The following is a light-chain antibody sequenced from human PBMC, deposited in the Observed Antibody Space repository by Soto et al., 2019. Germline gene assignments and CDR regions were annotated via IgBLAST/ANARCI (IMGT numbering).Light chain of an antibody. J-gene: IGKJ4*01. Sequence: EIVLTQSPATLSLSPGERATLSCRASQSVSSYLAWYQQKPGQAPRLLIYDASNRATGIPARFSGSGSGTDFTLTISSLEPEDFAVYYFQQRSNWPPQTFGGGTKVEIK. CDR1: QSVSSY. CDR2: DAS. V-gene: IGKV3-11*01. CDR3: QQRSNWPPQT.